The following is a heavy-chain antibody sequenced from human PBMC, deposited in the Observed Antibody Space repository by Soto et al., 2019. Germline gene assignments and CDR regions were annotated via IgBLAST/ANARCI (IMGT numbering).Heavy chain of an antibody. V-gene: IGHV2-5*02. J-gene: IGHJ5*02. D-gene: IGHD2-2*01. CDR2: IYWDDDK. Sequence: SGPTLVNPTQTLTLTCTFSGFSLSTSGVGVGWIRQPPGKALEWLALIYWDDDKRYSPSLKSRLTITKDTPKNQVVLTMTNMDPVDTATYYCAHLAEYCSSTSCYFGWFDPWGQGTLVTVS. CDR3: AHLAEYCSSTSCYFGWFDP. CDR1: GFSLSTSGVG.